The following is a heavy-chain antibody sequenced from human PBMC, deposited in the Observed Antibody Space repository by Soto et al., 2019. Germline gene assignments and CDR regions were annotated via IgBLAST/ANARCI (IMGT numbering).Heavy chain of an antibody. CDR2: INPASGST. CDR1: GYTFTHYY. CDR3: ARDLAAGDH. Sequence: QVQLVQSGAEVKKPGASVKLSCRTSGYTFTHYYIHWVRQAPGQGLERLAIINPASGSTNYAQDFLGRVTLTMDTSTISVYMELRGLRAEDTAIFYCARDLAAGDHWGQGTLVTVSS. V-gene: IGHV1-46*01. J-gene: IGHJ4*02. D-gene: IGHD6-25*01.